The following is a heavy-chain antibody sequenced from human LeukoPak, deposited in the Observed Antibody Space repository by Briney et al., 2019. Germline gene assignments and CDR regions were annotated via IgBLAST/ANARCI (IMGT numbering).Heavy chain of an antibody. Sequence: PSETLSLTCTVSGGSISSYYWSWIRQPPGKGLEWIGYIYYSGSTNYNPSLKSRVTISVDTSKNQFSLKLSSVTAADTAVYYCARDPVCGGWYGGMDVSGQGTTVTVCS. J-gene: IGHJ6*02. CDR1: GGSISSYY. V-gene: IGHV4-59*01. CDR3: ARDPVCGGWYGGMDV. CDR2: IYYSGST. D-gene: IGHD6-19*01.